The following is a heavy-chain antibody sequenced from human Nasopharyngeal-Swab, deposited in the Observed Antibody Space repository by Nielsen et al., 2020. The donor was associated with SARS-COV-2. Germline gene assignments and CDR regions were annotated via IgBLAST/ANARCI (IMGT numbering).Heavy chain of an antibody. J-gene: IGHJ4*02. CDR2: IYHSGST. D-gene: IGHD5-12*01. CDR3: ARGGWLRPFDY. Sequence: WIRQPPGKGLEWIGEIYHSGSTNYNPSLKSRVTISVDKSKNQFSLKLSSVTAADTAVYYCARGGWLRPFDYWGQGTLVTVSS. V-gene: IGHV4-4*02.